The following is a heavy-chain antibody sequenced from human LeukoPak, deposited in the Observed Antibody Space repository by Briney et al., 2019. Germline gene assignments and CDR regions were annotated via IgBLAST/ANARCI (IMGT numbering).Heavy chain of an antibody. Sequence: ASVKVSCKASGYTFTSYDINWVRQATGQGLEWMGWMNPNSGNTGYAQKFQGRVTMTRNTSISTAYMELSSLRSEDTAVFYCARGKVLLWFGELFDSFGTYYYYGMDVWGQGTTVTVSS. CDR1: GYTFTSYD. D-gene: IGHD3-10*01. CDR3: ARGKVLLWFGELFDSFGTYYYYGMDV. CDR2: MNPNSGNT. J-gene: IGHJ6*02. V-gene: IGHV1-8*01.